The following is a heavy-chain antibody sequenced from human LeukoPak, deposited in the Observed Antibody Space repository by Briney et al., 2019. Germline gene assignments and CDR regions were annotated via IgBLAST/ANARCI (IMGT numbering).Heavy chain of an antibody. CDR1: GYTFTGYY. CDR2: INPNSGGT. J-gene: IGHJ4*02. V-gene: IGHV1-2*06. Sequence: ASVKVSCKASGYTFTGYYMHWVRQAPGQGLEWMGRINPNSGGTNYAQKFQGRVTMARDTSISTAYMELSRLRSDDTAVYYCARVRCGSFFDYWGQGTLVTVSS. D-gene: IGHD1-26*01. CDR3: ARVRCGSFFDY.